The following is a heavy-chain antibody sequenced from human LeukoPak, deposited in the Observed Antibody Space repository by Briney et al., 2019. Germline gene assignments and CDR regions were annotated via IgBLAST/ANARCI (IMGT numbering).Heavy chain of an antibody. CDR3: ARGSGVVTRFDY. Sequence: PSETLSLTCSVSGGSISSYYWSWIRQPPGKGLEWIGYIYYSGSTNYNPSPKSRVTISVDTSKNQFSLKLSSVTAADTAVYYCARGSGVVTRFDYWGQGTLVTVSS. CDR2: IYYSGST. J-gene: IGHJ4*02. V-gene: IGHV4-59*01. CDR1: GGSISSYY. D-gene: IGHD3-3*01.